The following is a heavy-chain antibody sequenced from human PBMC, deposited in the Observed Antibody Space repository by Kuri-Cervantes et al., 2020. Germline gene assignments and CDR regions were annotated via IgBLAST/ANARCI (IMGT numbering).Heavy chain of an antibody. CDR3: ASPSKDTRQWLVRGATAEYFQH. CDR2: ISYDGSNK. D-gene: IGHD6-19*01. J-gene: IGHJ1*01. CDR1: GFTFSSYA. Sequence: GESLKISCAASGFTFSSYAMHWVRQAPGKGLKWVAVISYDGSNKYYADSVKGRFTISRDNSKNTLYLQMNSLRAEDTAVYYCASPSKDTRQWLVRGATAEYFQHWGQGTLVTVSS. V-gene: IGHV3-30*01.